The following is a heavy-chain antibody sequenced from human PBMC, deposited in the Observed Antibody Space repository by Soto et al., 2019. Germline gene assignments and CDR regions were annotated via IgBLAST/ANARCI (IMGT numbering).Heavy chain of an antibody. CDR2: MNPNTYNT. CDR1: GYTFSSYD. J-gene: IGHJ6*02. V-gene: IGHV1-8*01. CDR3: ARGPSVDYYVPGYFLDYGLDV. Sequence: QVQLVQSGAEVKKPGASVKVSCKASGYTFSSYDINWVRQATGQGLEWMGWMNPNTYNTGYAQNFQGRLTVTWNTSLSTAYMELSSLRSEDTALYYCARGPSVDYYVPGYFLDYGLDVWGQGTTVTVSS. D-gene: IGHD3-10*02.